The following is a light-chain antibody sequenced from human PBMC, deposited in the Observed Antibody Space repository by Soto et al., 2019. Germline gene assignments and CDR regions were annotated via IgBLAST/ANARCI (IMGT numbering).Light chain of an antibody. CDR2: ANI. J-gene: IGLJ1*01. CDR3: QSYDSSPSGYV. V-gene: IGLV1-40*01. CDR1: SSNIGAGYD. Sequence: QSVLTQPPSVSGAPGQRVTISCTGSSSNIGAGYDVHWYQQLPGTAPKLLIYANINRPAGVPDRFSGSKSGTSASLAITGLQAEDEADYYCQSYDSSPSGYVFGTGIKVTVL.